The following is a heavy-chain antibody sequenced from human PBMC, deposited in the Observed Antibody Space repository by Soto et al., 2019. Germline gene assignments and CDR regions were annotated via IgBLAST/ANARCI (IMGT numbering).Heavy chain of an antibody. D-gene: IGHD3-10*01. CDR1: GFTFSSYG. J-gene: IGHJ6*02. Sequence: QVQLVESGGGVVQPGRSLRLSCAASGFTFSSYGMHWVRQAPGKGLEWVAVISYDGSNKYYADSVKGRFTISRDNSKNTLYLQMNSLRAEDTAVYYCAKPMSGGYYNYYYGMDVWGQGTTVTVSS. CDR2: ISYDGSNK. V-gene: IGHV3-30*18. CDR3: AKPMSGGYYNYYYGMDV.